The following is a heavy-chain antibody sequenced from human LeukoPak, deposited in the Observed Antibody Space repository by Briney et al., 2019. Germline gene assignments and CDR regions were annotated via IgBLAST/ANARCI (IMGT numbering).Heavy chain of an antibody. CDR1: GGSISSSSYY. CDR2: IYYSGST. CDR3: ARHGPRSGTYSIDY. V-gene: IGHV4-39*01. Sequence: NPSETLSLTCTVSGGSISSSSYYWGWIRQPPGKGLEWIGSIYYSGSTYYNPSLKSRVSISVDTAKNQFSLKLSSVTAADTAVYFCARHGPRSGTYSIDYWGQGTLVTVSS. D-gene: IGHD1-26*01. J-gene: IGHJ4*02.